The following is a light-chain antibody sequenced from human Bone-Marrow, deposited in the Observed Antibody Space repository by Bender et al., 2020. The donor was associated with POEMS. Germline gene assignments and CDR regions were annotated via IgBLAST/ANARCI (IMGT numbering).Light chain of an antibody. J-gene: IGLJ2*01. CDR1: SSNIGTNP. V-gene: IGLV1-44*01. CDR3: AAWDDNLNGVV. CDR2: TNN. Sequence: QSVLTQPPSASGTPGQRVTISCSGSSSNIGTNPVNWYQQLPGTAPKVLMYTNNQRPSGVPDRFSGSKSGTSASLAISGLQSEDEADYYCAAWDDNLNGVVFGGGTKLTVL.